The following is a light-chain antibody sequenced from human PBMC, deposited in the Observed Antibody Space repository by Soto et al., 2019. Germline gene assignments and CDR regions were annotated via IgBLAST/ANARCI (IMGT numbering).Light chain of an antibody. Sequence: QSALTQPASVSGSPGQSITISCTGTSGDVGGYNYVSWYQQHPGKAPKLMIYEVSNRPSGVSNRFSGSKSGNTASLTISGLQAEDEADYYCTSYISSSTHNYVFGTGTKVTVL. CDR3: TSYISSSTHNYV. J-gene: IGLJ1*01. V-gene: IGLV2-14*01. CDR2: EVS. CDR1: SGDVGGYNY.